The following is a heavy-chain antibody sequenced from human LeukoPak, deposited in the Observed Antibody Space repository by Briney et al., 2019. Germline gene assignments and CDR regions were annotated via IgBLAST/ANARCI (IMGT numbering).Heavy chain of an antibody. CDR1: GYTFTNYD. D-gene: IGHD6-19*01. V-gene: IGHV1-8*01. Sequence: ASVKVSCKASGYTFTNYDINWVRQATGQGLEWMGWMNPNSGNTGYAQKFQGRVTMTRNTSITTAYMELSSLRSEDTAVYYCARRRGWPNYCDYWGQGTLVTVSS. CDR3: ARRRGWPNYCDY. CDR2: MNPNSGNT. J-gene: IGHJ4*02.